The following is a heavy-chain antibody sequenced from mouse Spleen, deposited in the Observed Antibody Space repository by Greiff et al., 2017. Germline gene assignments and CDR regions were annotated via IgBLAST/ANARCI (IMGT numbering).Heavy chain of an antibody. D-gene: IGHD1-1*01. J-gene: IGHJ3*01. CDR3: ASGDYSWFAY. Sequence: VQLQQSGPELVKPGASVKISCKASGYTFTDYNMHWVKQSHGKSLEWIGYIYPYNGGTGYNQKFKSKATLTVDNSSSTAYMELRSLTSEDSAVYYCASGDYSWFAYWGQGTLVTVSA. CDR2: IYPYNGGT. V-gene: IGHV1S29*02. CDR1: GYTFTDYN.